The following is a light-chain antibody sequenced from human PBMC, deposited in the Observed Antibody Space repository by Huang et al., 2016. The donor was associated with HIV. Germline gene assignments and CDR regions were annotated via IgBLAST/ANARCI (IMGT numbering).Light chain of an antibody. CDR1: QSVGSN. J-gene: IGKJ2*01. Sequence: EIMMAQSPATLSVSPGERATLSCRASQSVGSNLAWYQQKPGQAPRLLIYGASTRATGIPGRFSGSGSGTQFTLTISSLQSEDVALYFCQQYNKGYTFGQGTKLDI. CDR3: QQYNKGYT. V-gene: IGKV3-15*01. CDR2: GAS.